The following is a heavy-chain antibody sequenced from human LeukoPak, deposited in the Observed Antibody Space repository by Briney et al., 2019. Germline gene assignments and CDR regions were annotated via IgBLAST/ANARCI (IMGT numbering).Heavy chain of an antibody. D-gene: IGHD4/OR15-4a*01. J-gene: IGHJ4*02. V-gene: IGHV3-23*01. CDR1: GFTFSSYA. CDR3: AKDPDPKVREYYFVY. Sequence: GGSLRLSCAASGFTFSSYAMSWVREAPGKGLEWVSAISGSGVSTYDADSVKGRFTISRDNSKNTLYLQMNSLRAEDTAVYYCAKDPDPKVREYYFVYSGQGAQVTVSS. CDR2: ISGSGVST.